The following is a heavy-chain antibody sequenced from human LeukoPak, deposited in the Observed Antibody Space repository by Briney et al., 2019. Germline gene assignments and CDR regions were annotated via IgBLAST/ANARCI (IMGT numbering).Heavy chain of an antibody. CDR2: IYSGGDT. V-gene: IGHV3-66*02. CDR1: GFTVSSNY. CDR3: TRGPGSTWYSDY. Sequence: GGSLRLSCAASGFTVSSNYMNWVRQASGKGLEWVSIIYSGGDTYYADSVKGRFTISRDNSKNTLYLQMNSLRAEDTAVYYCTRGPGSTWYSDYWGQGTLVTVSS. J-gene: IGHJ4*02. D-gene: IGHD6-13*01.